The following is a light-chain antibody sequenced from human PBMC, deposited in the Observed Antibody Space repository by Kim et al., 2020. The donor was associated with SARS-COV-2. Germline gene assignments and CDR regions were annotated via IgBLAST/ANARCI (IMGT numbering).Light chain of an antibody. CDR1: GGSIARNY. Sequence: NFMLTQPHSVSESPGKTVTISCTGSGGSIARNYVQWYQQRPGSAPTNLIYEDDQRLSGVSGLFSGSIDRSSNSAYLTISGLMTEDEADYYCHSYDDTNWVFGGGTQLTVL. CDR2: EDD. J-gene: IGLJ3*02. V-gene: IGLV6-57*02. CDR3: HSYDDTNWV.